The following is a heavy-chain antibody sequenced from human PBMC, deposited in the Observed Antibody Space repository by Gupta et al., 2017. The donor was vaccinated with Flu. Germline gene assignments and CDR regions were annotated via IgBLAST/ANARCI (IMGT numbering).Heavy chain of an antibody. V-gene: IGHV3-48*02. Sequence: EVQLVASGGGLVQPGGSLSLSCAAPAFSFITYRMNWVRQAPGKGLEWVSYVSSAGGTVYYADSVKGRFTIYRDNANNSLYLQMNSLRDEDTAVYYCAREYSSSSGRAFDIWGQGTMVTVSS. D-gene: IGHD6-6*01. J-gene: IGHJ3*02. CDR3: AREYSSSSGRAFDI. CDR1: AFSFITYR. CDR2: VSSAGGTV.